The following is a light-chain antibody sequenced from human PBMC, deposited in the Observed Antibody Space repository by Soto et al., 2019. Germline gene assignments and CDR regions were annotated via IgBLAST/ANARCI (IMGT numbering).Light chain of an antibody. CDR2: KAS. J-gene: IGKJ1*01. V-gene: IGKV1-5*03. Sequence: DIQMTQSPSTLSASVGDRVTITCRVSQSISSWLAWYQQKPGKAPKLLIYKASSLESGVPSRFSGSGSGTEFTLTISSLQPDDFATYYCQQYNSYWWTFGQGTKVDIK. CDR3: QQYNSYWWT. CDR1: QSISSW.